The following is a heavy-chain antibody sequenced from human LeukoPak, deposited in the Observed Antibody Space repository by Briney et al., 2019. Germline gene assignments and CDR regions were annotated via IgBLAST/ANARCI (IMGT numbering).Heavy chain of an antibody. J-gene: IGHJ6*02. CDR1: GFTFSSYW. D-gene: IGHD6-13*01. CDR3: ASLMYSSSWPRWSYYYGMDV. CDR2: IKQDGREK. Sequence: GSLRLSCADSGFTFSSYWMSWVRQAPGKGLEWVANIKQDGREKYYVDSVKGRFTISRDNAKNSLYLQMNSLRAEDTAVYYCASLMYSSSWPRWSYYYGMDVWGQGTTVTVPS. V-gene: IGHV3-7*01.